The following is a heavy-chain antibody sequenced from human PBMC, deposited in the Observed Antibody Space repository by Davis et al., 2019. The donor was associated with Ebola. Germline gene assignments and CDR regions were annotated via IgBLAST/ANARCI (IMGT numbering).Heavy chain of an antibody. V-gene: IGHV3-21*01. CDR3: ARDTLYSSSWYYGMDV. D-gene: IGHD6-13*01. CDR2: ISSSSSYI. Sequence: GESLKISCAASGFTFGSYSMNWVRQAPGKGLEWVSSISSSSSYIYYADSVKGRFTISRDNAKNSLYLQMNSLRAEDTAVYYCARDTLYSSSWYYGMDVWGQGTTVTVSS. CDR1: GFTFGSYS. J-gene: IGHJ6*02.